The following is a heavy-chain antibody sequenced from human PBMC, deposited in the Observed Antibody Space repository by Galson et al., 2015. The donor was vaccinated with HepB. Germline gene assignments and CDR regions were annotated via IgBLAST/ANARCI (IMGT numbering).Heavy chain of an antibody. D-gene: IGHD3-9*01. J-gene: IGHJ3*02. CDR2: IDWDDDK. CDR1: GFSLSTSGMC. CDR3: ARIPAYDILTGWKAFDI. V-gene: IGHV2-70*01. Sequence: PALVKPTPTLTLTCTFSGFSLSTSGMCVSWIRQPPGKALEWLALIDWDDDKYYSTSLKTRLTISKDTSKNQVVLTMTNMDPVDTATYYCARIPAYDILTGWKAFDIWGQGTMVTVSS.